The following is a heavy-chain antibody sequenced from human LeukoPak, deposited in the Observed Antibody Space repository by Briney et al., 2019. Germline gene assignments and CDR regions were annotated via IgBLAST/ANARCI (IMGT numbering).Heavy chain of an antibody. CDR3: ASVLYCGADCYSGRYFFDY. Sequence: GASVKVSCKASGYSFTGHYMHWVRQAPGQGLEWMGIINPSGDSTSYAQKFQGRVTMTRDTSTSTVYMELSSLRSEDTAVYYCASVLYCGADCYSGRYFFDYWGQGTLVTVSS. CDR2: INPSGDST. D-gene: IGHD2-21*02. J-gene: IGHJ4*02. V-gene: IGHV1-46*01. CDR1: GYSFTGHY.